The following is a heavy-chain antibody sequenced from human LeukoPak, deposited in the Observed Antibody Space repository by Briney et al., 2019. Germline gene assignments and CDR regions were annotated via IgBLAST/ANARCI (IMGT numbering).Heavy chain of an antibody. J-gene: IGHJ6*02. D-gene: IGHD6-19*01. CDR1: GFTVSSNY. V-gene: IGHV3-53*01. Sequence: GGSLRLSCAASGFTVSSNYMSWVRQAPGKGLEWGSVIYSGGSTYYADSVKGRFTISRDNSKNTLYLQMNSLRAEDTAVYYCARDPGTAQWLGPPYYYGMDVWGQGTTVTVSS. CDR2: IYSGGST. CDR3: ARDPGTAQWLGPPYYYGMDV.